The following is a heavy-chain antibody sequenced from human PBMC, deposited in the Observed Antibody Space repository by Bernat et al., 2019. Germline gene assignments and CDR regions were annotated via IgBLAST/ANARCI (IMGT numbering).Heavy chain of an antibody. CDR2: IKQDGSEK. D-gene: IGHD5-18*01. CDR3: VGPIVYSYGRFYPDY. V-gene: IGHV3-7*02. CDR1: GFIFSSYW. J-gene: IGHJ4*02. Sequence: EVQLVESGGGLVQPGGSLRLSCVASGFIFSSYWMSWVRQAPGKGLEWVANIKQDGSEKYSVDSVKGRFTISRDNAKNSLFLQMNSLRAEDTAVYYCVGPIVYSYGRFYPDYWGQGTLVTVSS.